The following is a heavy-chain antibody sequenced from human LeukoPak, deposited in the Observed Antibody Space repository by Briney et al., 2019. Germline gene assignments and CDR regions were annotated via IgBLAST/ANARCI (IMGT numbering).Heavy chain of an antibody. Sequence: SETLSLTCAVYGGSFSGYYWSWIRQPPGKGLEWIGEINHSGSTNYNPSLKSRVTISVDTSKNQFSLKLSSVTAADTAVYYCARGYHGFDPWGRGTLVTVSS. CDR1: GGSFSGYY. CDR2: INHSGST. D-gene: IGHD2-2*01. J-gene: IGHJ2*01. V-gene: IGHV4-34*01. CDR3: ARGYHGFDP.